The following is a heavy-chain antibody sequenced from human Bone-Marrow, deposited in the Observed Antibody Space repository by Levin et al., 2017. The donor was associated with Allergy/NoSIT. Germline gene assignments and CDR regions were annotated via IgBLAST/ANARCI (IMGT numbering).Heavy chain of an antibody. D-gene: IGHD6-19*01. CDR1: GVSINNYF. CDR2: IYSTASS. CDR3: ARAGDWESSVWYGTKDYAMEF. V-gene: IGHV4-59*01. Sequence: SETLSLTCNVSGVSINNYFWSWIRQPPGKGLEWIGYIYSTASSSYNPSPKNRVTISIETSKNQVPLKLRSVTAADTAVYYCARAGDWESSVWYGTKDYAMEFWGQGTTVTVSS. J-gene: IGHJ6*02.